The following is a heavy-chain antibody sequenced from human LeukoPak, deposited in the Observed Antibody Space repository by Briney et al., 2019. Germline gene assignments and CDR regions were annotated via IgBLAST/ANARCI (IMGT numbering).Heavy chain of an antibody. CDR3: ARLRFLEWLPHPFDY. D-gene: IGHD3-3*01. V-gene: IGHV4-59*12. CDR1: GGSLSSYY. J-gene: IGHJ4*02. Sequence: PSETLSLTCTVSGGSLSSYYWSWIRQPPGKGLEWIGYIYYSGSTNYNPSLKSRATISVDTSKNQFSLKLSSVTAADTAVYYCARLRFLEWLPHPFDYWGQGNLVTVSS. CDR2: IYYSGST.